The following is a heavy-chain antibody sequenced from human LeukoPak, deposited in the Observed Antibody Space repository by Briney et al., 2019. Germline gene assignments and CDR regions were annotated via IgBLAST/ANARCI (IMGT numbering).Heavy chain of an antibody. CDR3: AKALYGGHDY. D-gene: IGHD4-23*01. Sequence: GGSLRLSCAASGFTFSSYAMHWVRQAPGKGLEWVAVISYDGSNKYYADSVKGRFTISRDNSKNTLYLQMNSLRAEDTAVYYCAKALYGGHDYWGQGTLVTVSS. V-gene: IGHV3-30-3*01. J-gene: IGHJ4*02. CDR1: GFTFSSYA. CDR2: ISYDGSNK.